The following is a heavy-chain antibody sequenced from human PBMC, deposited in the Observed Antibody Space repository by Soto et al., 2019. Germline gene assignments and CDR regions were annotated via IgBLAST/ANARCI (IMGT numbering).Heavy chain of an antibody. CDR1: GFTVSSNY. Sequence: EVQLVESGGGLVQPGGSLRLSCAASGFTVSSNYMSWVRQAPGKGLEWVSVIYSGGSTYYADSVKGRFTISRDNSKNPLYLQMISLTAEDTAVYFCAREASRGFFAMFAFDIWGQGTMVTVSS. CDR3: AREASRGFFAMFAFDI. CDR2: IYSGGST. J-gene: IGHJ3*02. D-gene: IGHD3-10*02. V-gene: IGHV3-66*01.